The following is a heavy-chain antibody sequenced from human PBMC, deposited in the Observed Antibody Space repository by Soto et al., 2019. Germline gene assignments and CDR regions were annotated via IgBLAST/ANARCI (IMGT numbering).Heavy chain of an antibody. CDR1: GGTFSSYA. J-gene: IGHJ4*02. CDR3: ARVGASAGTTINRAEEKYYFDY. V-gene: IGHV1-69*13. Sequence: ASVKVSCKASGGTFSSYAISWVRQAPGQGLEWMGGIIPIFGTANYAQKFQGRVTITADESTSTAYMELSSLRSEDTAVYYCARVGASAGTTINRAEEKYYFDYWGQGTLVTVSS. CDR2: IIPIFGTA. D-gene: IGHD6-13*01.